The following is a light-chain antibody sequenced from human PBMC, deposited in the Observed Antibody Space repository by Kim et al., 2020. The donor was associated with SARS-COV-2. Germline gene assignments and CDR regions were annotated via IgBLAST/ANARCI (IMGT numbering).Light chain of an antibody. CDR1: QSVYTN. J-gene: IGKJ4*01. CDR3: QQSYSWPLT. CDR2: GAS. V-gene: IGKV3-15*01. Sequence: EIVMTQSPATLSVSPGERVTLSCRASQSVYTNLAWYQQKRGQAPRRLIYGASTRATGIPARFSGSGSGTEFTLTISSLQSEDVAVYYCQQSYSWPLTFGGGTEVEIK.